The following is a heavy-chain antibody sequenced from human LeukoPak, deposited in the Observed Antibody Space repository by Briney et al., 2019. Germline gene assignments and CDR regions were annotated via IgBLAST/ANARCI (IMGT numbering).Heavy chain of an antibody. CDR2: INPSGGST. CDR3: ARASKVYSYGSDY. CDR1: GYTFTSYY. Sequence: GGSVRVSRKASGYTFTSYYMHWVRQAPGQGLEWMGVINPSGGSTIYAQKFQGRVTMTRDTSTSTVYMELSSLRSEDTAVYYCARASKVYSYGSDYWGQGTLVTVSS. J-gene: IGHJ4*02. V-gene: IGHV1-46*01. D-gene: IGHD5-18*01.